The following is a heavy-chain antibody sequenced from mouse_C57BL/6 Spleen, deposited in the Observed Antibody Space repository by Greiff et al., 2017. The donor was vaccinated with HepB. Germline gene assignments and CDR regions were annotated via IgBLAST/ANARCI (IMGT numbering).Heavy chain of an antibody. Sequence: VQLQQSGPGLVQPSQSLSITCTVSGFSLTSYGVHWVRQSPGKGLEWLGVIWSGGSTDYNAAFISRLSISKDNSKSQVFFKMNSLQADDTAIYYCAREDYDGGFAYWGQGTLVTVSA. CDR3: AREDYDGGFAY. V-gene: IGHV2-2*01. D-gene: IGHD2-4*01. CDR1: GFSLTSYG. J-gene: IGHJ3*01. CDR2: IWSGGST.